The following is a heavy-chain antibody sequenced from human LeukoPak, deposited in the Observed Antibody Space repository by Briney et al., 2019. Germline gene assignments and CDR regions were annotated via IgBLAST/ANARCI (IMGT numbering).Heavy chain of an antibody. CDR1: GGSISSYY. CDR2: IYYSGST. J-gene: IGHJ6*04. Sequence: SETLSLTCTVSGGSISSYYWSWIRQPPGKGLEWIGYIYYSGSTNYNPSLKSRVTISVDTSKNQFSLKLSSVTAADTAVYYCATRRAAESHNYYGMDVWAKGTRVTVSS. CDR3: ATRRAAESHNYYGMDV. V-gene: IGHV4-59*08. D-gene: IGHD6-13*01.